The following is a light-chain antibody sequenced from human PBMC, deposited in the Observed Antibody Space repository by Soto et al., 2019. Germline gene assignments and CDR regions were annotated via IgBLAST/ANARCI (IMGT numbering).Light chain of an antibody. CDR2: GAS. CDR3: QQYNNWLRS. V-gene: IGKV3-15*01. J-gene: IGKJ3*01. Sequence: EIVMTQSPATLSVSPGERATLSCRASQSVSSDLAWYQQKPGQAPRLLIYGASNRATGIPARFSGSGSGTEFTLTISSLQSEDFAVYYCQQYNNWLRSFGPGTKVDIK. CDR1: QSVSSD.